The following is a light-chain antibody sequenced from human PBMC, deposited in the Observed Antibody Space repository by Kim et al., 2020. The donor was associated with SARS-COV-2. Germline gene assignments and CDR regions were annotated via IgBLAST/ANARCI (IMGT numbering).Light chain of an antibody. Sequence: QSLLTQPLSASGTPGQRVTISCSESSSNIGLNTVNWYQQFPGTAPKLLIYNNNQRPSGVPDRLSGSKSGTSASLAISGLQSEDDTPYHCAAWDDSLIGVVFGGGTKWTVL. J-gene: IGLJ3*02. V-gene: IGLV1-44*01. CDR2: NNN. CDR1: SSNIGLNT. CDR3: AAWDDSLIGVV.